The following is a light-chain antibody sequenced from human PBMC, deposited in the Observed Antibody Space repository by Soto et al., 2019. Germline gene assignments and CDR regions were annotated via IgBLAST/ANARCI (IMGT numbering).Light chain of an antibody. CDR2: GAS. V-gene: IGKV3-20*01. Sequence: EIVLTQSPGTLSLSPGERAILSCRASQSVSSNSLAWYQQKPGQAPRLLIYGASRRATGIPDRFSGSGSGTDFTLTVSRLEPEDFAVYYCQQYGSFSRTFGQGTRLEIK. J-gene: IGKJ5*01. CDR3: QQYGSFSRT. CDR1: QSVSSNS.